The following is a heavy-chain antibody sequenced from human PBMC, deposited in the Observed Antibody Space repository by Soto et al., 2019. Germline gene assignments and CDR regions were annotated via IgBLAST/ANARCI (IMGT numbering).Heavy chain of an antibody. CDR2: INPIFGTA. CDR1: GGICSSHG. D-gene: IGHD2-15*01. CDR3: AREGQGYCSGGSCRRCDY. J-gene: IGHJ4*02. V-gene: IGHV1-69*13. Sequence: GASVKVSCKASGGICSSHGINWVRQAPGQGLEWMGGINPIFGTADYAQKFQGRVTITADESTNTAYMELSSLTSEDTAVYYCAREGQGYCSGGSCRRCDYWGQGTLVTVSS.